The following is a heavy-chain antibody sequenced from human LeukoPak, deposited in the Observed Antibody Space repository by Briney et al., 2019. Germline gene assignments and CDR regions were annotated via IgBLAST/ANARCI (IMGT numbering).Heavy chain of an antibody. Sequence: PGGSLRLSCAASGFTFSSYAMHWVRQAPGKGLEWVAVISYDGSNKYYADSVKGRFTISRDNSKNTLYLQMNSLRAEDTAVYYCARVCGRTMGELSEWGQGTLVTVSS. CDR2: ISYDGSNK. V-gene: IGHV3-30-3*01. CDR3: ARVCGRTMGELSE. D-gene: IGHD3-16*02. J-gene: IGHJ4*02. CDR1: GFTFSSYA.